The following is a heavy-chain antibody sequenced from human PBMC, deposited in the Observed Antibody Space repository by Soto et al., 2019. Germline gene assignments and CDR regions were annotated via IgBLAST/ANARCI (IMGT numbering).Heavy chain of an antibody. CDR2: ISAGGDST. Sequence: GGSLRPSCATSGFTFSNYPMNWVRQAPGKGLEWVSGISAGGDSTYYADSVKGRFTIFRDNSKNSVYLQMNSLRAEDTAVYYCARRVWGQGTLVTVSS. J-gene: IGHJ4*02. CDR3: ARRV. V-gene: IGHV3-23*01. CDR1: GFTFSNYP.